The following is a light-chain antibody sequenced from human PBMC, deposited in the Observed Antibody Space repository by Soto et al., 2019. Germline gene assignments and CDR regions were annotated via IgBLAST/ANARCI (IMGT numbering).Light chain of an antibody. CDR1: QTVSINY. CDR3: QQYGSSPHT. J-gene: IGKJ2*01. Sequence: EIVLTQSPGTLSLSPGERATLSCRASQTVSINYLAWYQQKPGQAPRLLIYGASGRATGIPDRFSGSGSGTDFTLTISRLEPEDCAVYYCQQYGSSPHTFGQGTKLEI. CDR2: GAS. V-gene: IGKV3-20*01.